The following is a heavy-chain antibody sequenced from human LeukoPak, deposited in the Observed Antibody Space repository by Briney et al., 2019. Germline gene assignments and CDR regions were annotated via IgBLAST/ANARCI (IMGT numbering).Heavy chain of an antibody. V-gene: IGHV3-9*01. D-gene: IGHD6-13*01. CDR3: AKDILIAAAGTDLSAFHI. CDR1: GFTFDDYA. Sequence: QPGGSLRLSCAASGFTFDDYAMHWVRQAPGKGLEWVSGISWNSGNIGYADSVKGRFTISRDNAKNSLYLQMNSLRADDTALYYCAKDILIAAAGTDLSAFHIWGQGTMVTVSS. CDR2: ISWNSGNI. J-gene: IGHJ3*02.